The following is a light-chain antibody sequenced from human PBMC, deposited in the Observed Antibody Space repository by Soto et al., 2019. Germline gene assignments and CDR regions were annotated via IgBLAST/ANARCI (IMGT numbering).Light chain of an antibody. CDR3: QQYNNWPLT. J-gene: IGKJ5*01. CDR1: QSVSSN. CDR2: GAS. V-gene: IGKV3D-15*01. Sequence: IVLTQSPATLSVSPGERATLSCRASQSVSSNLAWHQQRPGQAPRLLIYGASTRATGVPARFSGGGSGTEFTLTITSLQSEDFAFYWCQQYNNWPLTFCPGTRLEIK.